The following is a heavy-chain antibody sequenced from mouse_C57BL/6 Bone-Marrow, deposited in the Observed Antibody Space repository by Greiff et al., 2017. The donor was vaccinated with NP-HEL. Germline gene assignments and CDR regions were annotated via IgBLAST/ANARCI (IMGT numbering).Heavy chain of an antibody. D-gene: IGHD1-1*01. CDR3: AREYYGTYAMDY. CDR1: GYSFTGYY. CDR2: IYPSNGVS. Sequence: EVQLQQSGPELVKPGASVKLSCKASGYSFTGYYMHWVKQSHGHILDWIGYIYPSNGVSRYNQNFKDKATLTVDKSSSTAYLQLRSLTSEDSAVYDGAREYYGTYAMDYGGQGTSVTVS. V-gene: IGHV1-31*01. J-gene: IGHJ4*01.